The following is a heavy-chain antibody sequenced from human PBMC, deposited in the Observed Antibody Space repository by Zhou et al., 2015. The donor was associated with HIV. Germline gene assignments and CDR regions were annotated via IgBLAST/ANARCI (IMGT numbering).Heavy chain of an antibody. D-gene: IGHD5-12*01. CDR2: MNPNSGNT. CDR3: ARVFRGYSGYDPDRAFDY. J-gene: IGHJ4*02. Sequence: QVQLVQSGAEVKKPGASVKVSCKASGYTFTSYDINWVRQATGQGLEWMGWMNPNSGNTGYAQKFQGRVTMTRNTSISTAYMELSSLRSEDTAVYYCARVFRGYSGYDPDRAFDYWGQGTLVTVSS. V-gene: IGHV1-8*01. CDR1: GYTFTSYD.